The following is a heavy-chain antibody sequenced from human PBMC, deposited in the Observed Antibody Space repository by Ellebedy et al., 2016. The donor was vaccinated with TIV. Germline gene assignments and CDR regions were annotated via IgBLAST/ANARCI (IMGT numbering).Heavy chain of an antibody. CDR1: GDSISRSSYY. J-gene: IGHJ5*02. CDR2: IYHTGST. D-gene: IGHD3-10*01. CDR3: ARWFGELLYVRWFDP. Sequence: SETLSLTCTVSGDSISRSSYYWGWIRQPPGKGLEWIGSIYHTGSTDYSPSLKSRVSISADTSKNQFSLRLSSVTAADTAVYYCARWFGELLYVRWFDPWGQGTLVTVSS. V-gene: IGHV4-39*01.